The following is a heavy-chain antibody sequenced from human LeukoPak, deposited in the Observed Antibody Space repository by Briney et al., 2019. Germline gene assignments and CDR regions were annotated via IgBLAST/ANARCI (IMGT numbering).Heavy chain of an antibody. CDR3: ARGLTAMAYFDY. CDR2: IYYSGST. CDR1: GGSISSSSYY. D-gene: IGHD5-18*01. J-gene: IGHJ4*02. V-gene: IGHV4-39*07. Sequence: SETLSLTCTVSGGSISSSSYYWGWIRQPPGKGLEWIGSIYYSGSTYYNPSLKSRVTISVDTSKNQFSLKLSSVTAADTAAYYCARGLTAMAYFDYWGQGTLVTVSS.